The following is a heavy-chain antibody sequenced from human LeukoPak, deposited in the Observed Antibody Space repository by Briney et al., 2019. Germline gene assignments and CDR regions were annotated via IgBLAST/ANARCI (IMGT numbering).Heavy chain of an antibody. D-gene: IGHD6-13*01. CDR3: AKRRGSWYGFDY. J-gene: IGHJ4*02. CDR2: IVVGSGST. Sequence: SVKVSCKASGFTFNRSAVQWVRQARGQRLEWIGWIVVGSGSTNYAQKFQERVTVSRDVSTNTAYMELKNLRSEDTAVYYCAKRRGSWYGFDYWGQGTLVTVSS. CDR1: GFTFNRSA. V-gene: IGHV1-58*01.